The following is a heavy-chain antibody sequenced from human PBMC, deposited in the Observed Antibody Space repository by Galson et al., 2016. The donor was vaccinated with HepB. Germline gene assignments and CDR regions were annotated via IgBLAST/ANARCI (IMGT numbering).Heavy chain of an antibody. J-gene: IGHJ4*02. V-gene: IGHV3-11*06. CDR1: GFTLSDDY. CDR2: ISASSYYT. Sequence: SLRLSCATSGFTLSDDYMGWIRQAPGKGLEWISYISASSYYTNYADSVKGRFTVSRDNARNSLFLQMNSLRAEDTAVYYCARGRGYSYGYASLYFYSWGQGTLVTVSS. D-gene: IGHD5-18*01. CDR3: ARGRGYSYGYASLYFYS.